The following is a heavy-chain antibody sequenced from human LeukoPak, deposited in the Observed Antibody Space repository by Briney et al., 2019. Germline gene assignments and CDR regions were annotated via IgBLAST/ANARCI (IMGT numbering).Heavy chain of an antibody. V-gene: IGHV3-23*01. Sequence: PGGSLRLSCATSGFPFETNAMSWVRQAPGKGLEWFATFGNTETFYADSVTGRFTISRDNSKNTVNLQMNRLRVEDTAIYYCAKDWIQFNRVFDCFDSWGQGTLVTVSS. J-gene: IGHJ4*02. D-gene: IGHD5-18*01. CDR2: FGNTET. CDR1: GFPFETNA. CDR3: AKDWIQFNRVFDCFDS.